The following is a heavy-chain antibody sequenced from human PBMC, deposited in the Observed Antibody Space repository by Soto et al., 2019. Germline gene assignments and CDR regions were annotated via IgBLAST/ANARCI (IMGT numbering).Heavy chain of an antibody. CDR1: GFTFSDSA. J-gene: IGHJ4*02. CDR3: ARHAQHIWGSHGF. Sequence: EVQLVESGGGLVQPGGSLKLSCTASGFTFSDSAFHWVRQAPGNGLEWVGGIRGKPRSYTTAYAASVKGRFTISRDDSKNTAYLQMNGLKNEDTAVYYCARHAQHIWGSHGFWGQGTLVTVSS. CDR2: IRGKPRSYTT. D-gene: IGHD3-16*01. V-gene: IGHV3-73*01.